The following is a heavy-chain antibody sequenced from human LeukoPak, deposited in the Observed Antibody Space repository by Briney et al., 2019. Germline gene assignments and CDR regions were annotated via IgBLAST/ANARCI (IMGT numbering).Heavy chain of an antibody. CDR2: VYYGGST. CDR3: ARASFNVVFGNWFDP. D-gene: IGHD2-8*01. J-gene: IGHJ5*02. V-gene: IGHV4-39*01. CDR1: SGPFGSSSNS. Sequence: SEPLSPTCPVSSGPFGSSSNSWGSIRQAPGKGLERIGIVYYGGSTFYNPSLKSRVTISVDTSKNQFSLKLRSVTAADTAIYYCARASFNVVFGNWFDPWGQGTLVTVSS.